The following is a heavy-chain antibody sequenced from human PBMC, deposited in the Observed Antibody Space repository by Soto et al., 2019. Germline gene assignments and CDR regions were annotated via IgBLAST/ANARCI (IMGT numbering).Heavy chain of an antibody. CDR3: AKDKRRGYSYGGLGFDY. CDR1: GFTFSSYG. D-gene: IGHD5-18*01. CDR2: ISYDGSNK. V-gene: IGHV3-30*18. J-gene: IGHJ4*02. Sequence: PGGSLRLSCAASGFTFSSYGMHWVRQAPGKGLEWVAVISYDGSNKYYADSVKGRFTISRDNSKNTLYLQMNSLRAEDTAVYYCAKDKRRGYSYGGLGFDYWGQGTLVTVSS.